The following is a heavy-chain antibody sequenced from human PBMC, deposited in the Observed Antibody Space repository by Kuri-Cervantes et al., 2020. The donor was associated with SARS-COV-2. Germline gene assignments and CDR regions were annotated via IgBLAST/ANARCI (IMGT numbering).Heavy chain of an antibody. CDR3: ARICSSTSCLGNYFDY. J-gene: IGHJ4*02. CDR2: INSDGSST. CDR1: GFTFSNYW. Sequence: GESLKISCAASGFTFSNYWMHWVRQAPGEGLVWVSRINSDGSSTSYADSVKGRFTISRDNAKNTLYLQMNSLRAEDTAVYYCARICSSTSCLGNYFDYWGQGTLVTVSS. D-gene: IGHD2-2*01. V-gene: IGHV3-74*01.